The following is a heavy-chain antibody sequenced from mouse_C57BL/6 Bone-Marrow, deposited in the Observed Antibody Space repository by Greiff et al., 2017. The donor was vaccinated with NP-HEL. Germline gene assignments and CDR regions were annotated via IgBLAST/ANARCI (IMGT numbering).Heavy chain of an antibody. D-gene: IGHD1-1*01. CDR2: IWRGGST. V-gene: IGHV2-5*01. CDR3: AKNCYYGSPWYFDV. CDR1: GFSLTSYG. J-gene: IGHJ1*03. Sequence: VKLMESGPGLVQPSQSLSITCTVSGFSLTSYGVHWVRQSPGKGLEWLGVIWRGGSTDYNAAFMSRLSITKDNSKSQVFFKMNSLQADDTAIYYCAKNCYYGSPWYFDVWGTGTTVTVSS.